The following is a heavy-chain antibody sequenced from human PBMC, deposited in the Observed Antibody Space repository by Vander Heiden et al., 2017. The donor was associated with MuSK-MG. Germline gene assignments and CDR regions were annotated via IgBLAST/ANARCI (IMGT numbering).Heavy chain of an antibody. V-gene: IGHV1-18*01. J-gene: IGHJ3*02. D-gene: IGHD3-22*01. CDR2: ISAYNGKT. CDR1: GYTFTSWG. CDR3: ARDGTYYDDSSGPDDAFDI. Sequence: QVHRVQSGAEVKKPGASVKVSCKASGYTFTSWGISWVRQAPGPGLEWMGWISAYNGKTKYAQKIQGRCTMTTDTSTRTAYMEPRSLRSDDPAVYYGARDGTYYDDSSGPDDAFDIWGQGTMVTVSS.